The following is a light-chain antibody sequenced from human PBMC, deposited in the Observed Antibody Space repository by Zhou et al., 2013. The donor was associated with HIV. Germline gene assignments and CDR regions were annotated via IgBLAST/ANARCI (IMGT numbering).Light chain of an antibody. Sequence: DIQMTQSPSSLSASVGDRVTITCQASQAISNYLNWYQQKPGKAPKLLIYDASNLETGVPSRFSGSGSGTDFTVTISSLQPEDIATYYCQQYDNLPFTFGPGTKVGYQT. CDR3: QQYDNLPFT. J-gene: IGKJ3*01. CDR1: QAISNY. CDR2: DAS. V-gene: IGKV1-33*01.